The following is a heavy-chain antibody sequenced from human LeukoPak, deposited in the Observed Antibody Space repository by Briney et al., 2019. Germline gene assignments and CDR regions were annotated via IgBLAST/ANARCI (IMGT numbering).Heavy chain of an antibody. V-gene: IGHV1-8*01. CDR2: MNPNSGNT. J-gene: IGHJ3*02. CDR3: ARDWDAFGI. CDR1: GYTFTNYD. Sequence: ASVKVSCKASGYTFTNYDINWVRQATGQGLEWMGWMNPNSGNTGYAQKFQGRVTMTRDTSISTAYMELSRLRSDDTAVYYCARDWDAFGIWGQGTMVTVSS.